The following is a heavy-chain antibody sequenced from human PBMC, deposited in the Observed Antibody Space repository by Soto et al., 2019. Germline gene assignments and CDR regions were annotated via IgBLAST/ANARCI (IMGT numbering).Heavy chain of an antibody. CDR1: GYTITSYG. CDR3: VRRHVSATGIDWFDP. Sequence: QVQLVQSGTEVKKPGASVKVSCKASGYTITSYGIHWVRQAPGQRLEWMGWINAANGDTKYSPKFQGRVTITRDTSARTAYMELSSLRSEDTAVYYCVRRHVSATGIDWFDPWGQGTLVTVSS. D-gene: IGHD6-13*01. J-gene: IGHJ5*02. CDR2: INAANGDT. V-gene: IGHV1-3*01.